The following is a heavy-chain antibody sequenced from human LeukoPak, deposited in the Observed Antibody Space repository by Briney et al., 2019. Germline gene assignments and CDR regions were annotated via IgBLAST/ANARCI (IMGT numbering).Heavy chain of an antibody. J-gene: IGHJ4*02. D-gene: IGHD5-18*01. CDR1: GFTFSSYA. CDR3: AKDLGYSYGCSDY. V-gene: IGHV3-23*01. Sequence: GGSLRLSCAASGFTFSSYAMSWVRQAPGKGLEWVSSLTAGGESTFYADSVKGRFTISRDNSKDTLYLQMNSLRAEDTAAYYCAKDLGYSYGCSDYWGQGTLVTVSS. CDR2: LTAGGEST.